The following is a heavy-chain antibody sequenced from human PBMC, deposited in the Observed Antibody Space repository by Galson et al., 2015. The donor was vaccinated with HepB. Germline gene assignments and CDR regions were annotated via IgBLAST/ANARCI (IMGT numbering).Heavy chain of an antibody. Sequence: SLRLSCADSGFTFSGSAIHWARQASGRGLEWIGHIRSKATNYADLYVPSLKGRFTISRDDSKNMAYLHMRSLKNDDTAVDYCVRSGDFSGYSSRWGQGTLVTVSS. D-gene: IGHD6-13*01. CDR3: VRSGDFSGYSSR. CDR1: GFTFSGSA. CDR2: IRSKATNYAD. V-gene: IGHV3-73*01. J-gene: IGHJ4*02.